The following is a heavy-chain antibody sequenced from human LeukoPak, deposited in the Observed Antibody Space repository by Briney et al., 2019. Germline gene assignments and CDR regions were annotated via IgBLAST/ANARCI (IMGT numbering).Heavy chain of an antibody. CDR2: ISTYNGDT. V-gene: IGHV1-18*01. CDR3: ARDLDWVFDF. D-gene: IGHD3-9*01. J-gene: IGHJ4*02. Sequence: ASVKVSCKASGYTFNTYSFSWVRQAPGQGLELMGWISTYNGDTKYAQDYQDRVTMPTDASTSTAYMELRSLRSDDTAVYYCARDLDWVFDFWGKGTLVTVSS. CDR1: GYTFNTYS.